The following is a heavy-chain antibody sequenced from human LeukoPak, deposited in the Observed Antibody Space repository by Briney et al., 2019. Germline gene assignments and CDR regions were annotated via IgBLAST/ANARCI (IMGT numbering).Heavy chain of an antibody. J-gene: IGHJ4*02. CDR3: ARYGYTYAYDF. V-gene: IGHV4-39*01. Sequence: SETLSLTCTVSGGSIISRDYYWGWIRQAPGMGLEWIGSINYRGNTYYNPSLKSRVSMSVDTSKNKLPLKLSSVTAADTAVYYCARYGYTYAYDFWGQGTLVTVSS. CDR1: GGSIISRDYY. D-gene: IGHD5-18*01. CDR2: INYRGNT.